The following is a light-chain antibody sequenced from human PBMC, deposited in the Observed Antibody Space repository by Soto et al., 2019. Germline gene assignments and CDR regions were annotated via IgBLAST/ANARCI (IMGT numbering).Light chain of an antibody. V-gene: IGKV1-9*01. CDR2: AAS. Sequence: DIQLTQSPSFLSASVGDRVTITCRASQGISSYLAWYQQKPGKAPKLLIYAASTLQSGVPSRYSGSGSGTEFTLTISSLQPEDFATYCCQQLYSYPITFGQGTRLEMK. CDR1: QGISSY. J-gene: IGKJ5*01. CDR3: QQLYSYPIT.